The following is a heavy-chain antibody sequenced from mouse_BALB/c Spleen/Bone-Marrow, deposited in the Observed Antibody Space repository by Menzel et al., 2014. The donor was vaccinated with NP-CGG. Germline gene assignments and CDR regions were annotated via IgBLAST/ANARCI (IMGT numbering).Heavy chain of an antibody. J-gene: IGHJ2*01. CDR1: GFTFSSYG. D-gene: IGHD1-1*01. Sequence: EVKLMESGGDLVKPGGSLKLSCAASGFTFSSYGMSWVRQTPDKRLEWVATISSGGSYTYYPDSVKGRFTISGDNAKNTLYLQMSSLKSEDTAMYYCARPTTVVATGGSFDYWGQGTTLTVSS. CDR2: ISSGGSYT. V-gene: IGHV5-6*01. CDR3: ARPTTVVATGGSFDY.